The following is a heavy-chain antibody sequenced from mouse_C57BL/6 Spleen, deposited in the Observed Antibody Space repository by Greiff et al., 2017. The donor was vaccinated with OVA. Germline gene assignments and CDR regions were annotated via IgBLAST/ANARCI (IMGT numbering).Heavy chain of an antibody. J-gene: IGHJ4*01. CDR3: ARHEEAQLGDYAMDY. Sequence: LVESGAELVKPGASVKLSCKASGYTFTEYTIHWVKQRSGQGLEWIGWFYPGSGSIKYNEKFKDKATLTADKSSSTVYMELSRLTSEDSAVYFCARHEEAQLGDYAMDYWGQGTSVTVSS. D-gene: IGHD4-1*02. CDR2: FYPGSGSI. V-gene: IGHV1-62-2*01. CDR1: GYTFTEYT.